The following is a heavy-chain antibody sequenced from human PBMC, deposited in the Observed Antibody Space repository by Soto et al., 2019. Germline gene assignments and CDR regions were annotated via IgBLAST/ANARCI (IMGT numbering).Heavy chain of an antibody. V-gene: IGHV3-23*01. CDR2: ISGSGGST. Sequence: EVQLLESGGGLVQPGGSLRLSCAASGFTFSSYGMSWVRQAPGKGLEWVSAISGSGGSTYYADSVKGRFTFSRDNSTTTLYLQMNSLRAEDTAVYYCAKGSGSSWYSSWGQGNLVTVSS. J-gene: IGHJ4*02. CDR1: GFTFSSYG. D-gene: IGHD6-13*01. CDR3: AKGSGSSWYSS.